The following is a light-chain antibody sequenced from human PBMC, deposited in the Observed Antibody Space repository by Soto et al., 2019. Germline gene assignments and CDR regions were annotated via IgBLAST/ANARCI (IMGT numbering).Light chain of an antibody. Sequence: DIVMTQSPLSLPVTPGEPASISCRSSQSLLHSNGYNYLDWYLQKPGQSPQLLIYLGSNRASVDPDRFSGSGAGIDFTLKISRVEAEDVVGYYCMQGITLGLGTRLEIK. CDR1: QSLLHSNGYNY. V-gene: IGKV2-28*01. CDR3: MQGIT. J-gene: IGKJ5*01. CDR2: LGS.